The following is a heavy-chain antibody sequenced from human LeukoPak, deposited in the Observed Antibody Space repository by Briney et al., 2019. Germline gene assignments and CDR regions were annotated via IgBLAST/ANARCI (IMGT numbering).Heavy chain of an antibody. J-gene: IGHJ3*02. Sequence: SETLSLTCTVSGESMSGFYWNWIRQPPGKGLEWIGYMHYTGSTNYNPSLKSRVTISIDTSKNQFSLKLSSVTASDTAVYYCARHQWVPAFDIWGLGTMVTVSS. CDR1: GESMSGFY. V-gene: IGHV4-59*08. D-gene: IGHD1-26*01. CDR3: ARHQWVPAFDI. CDR2: MHYTGST.